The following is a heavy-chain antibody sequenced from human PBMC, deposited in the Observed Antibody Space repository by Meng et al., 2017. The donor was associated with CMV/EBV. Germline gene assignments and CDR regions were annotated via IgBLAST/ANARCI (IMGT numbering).Heavy chain of an antibody. Sequence: SAKVSCKASGGTFSSYTISWVRQAPGQGLEWRGRIIPILGIANYAQKFQGRVTITADKSTSTAYMELSSLRSEDTAVYYCASGGDITFGVVIMSHYYYYGMDVWGQGTTVTVSS. CDR1: GGTFSSYT. D-gene: IGHD3-3*01. CDR2: IIPILGIA. CDR3: ASGGDITFGVVIMSHYYYYGMDV. J-gene: IGHJ6*02. V-gene: IGHV1-69*02.